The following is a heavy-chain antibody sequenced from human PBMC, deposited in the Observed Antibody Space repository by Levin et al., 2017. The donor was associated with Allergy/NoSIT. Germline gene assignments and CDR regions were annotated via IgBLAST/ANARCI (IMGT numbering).Heavy chain of an antibody. D-gene: IGHD3-16*01. CDR1: GGSISSSSYY. V-gene: IGHV4-39*01. Sequence: SETLSLTCTVSGGSISSSSYYWGWIRQPPGKGLEWIGSISYSGSTYYSPSLKSRVTISVDTSKNQFFLNLTSVTAADTAVYYCARPTVLGYIGGYDFWGQGTLVTVSS. J-gene: IGHJ4*02. CDR3: ARPTVLGYIGGYDF. CDR2: ISYSGST.